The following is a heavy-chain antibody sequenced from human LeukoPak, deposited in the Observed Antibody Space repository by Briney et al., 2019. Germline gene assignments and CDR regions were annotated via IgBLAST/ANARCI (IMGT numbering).Heavy chain of an antibody. CDR3: ARRFGTSGWLDY. CDR1: SGSISSGVYY. CDR2: IYSSGST. Sequence: SETLSLTCPVSSGSISSGVYYWSWIRQPPGKGLEWIGYIYSSGSTNYNPSLKSRVTISVDSSKNQFSLKLSSVTAADTAMYYCARRFGTSGWLDYWGQGTLVTVSS. J-gene: IGHJ4*02. D-gene: IGHD6-19*01. V-gene: IGHV4-61*08.